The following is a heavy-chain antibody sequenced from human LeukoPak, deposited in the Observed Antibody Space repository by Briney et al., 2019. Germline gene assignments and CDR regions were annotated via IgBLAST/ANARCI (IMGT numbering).Heavy chain of an antibody. D-gene: IGHD5-24*01. CDR2: VSGSGGST. Sequence: GGSLRLSCAASGFTFSSYTMSWVRQAPGKGLEWVSGVSGSGGSTYYADSVKGRFSISRDHSKNSLYLQMNSLRSEDTAVYYCAKEVATIEHYYYGMDVWGQGTTVAVSS. CDR3: AKEVATIEHYYYGMDV. CDR1: GFTFSSYT. V-gene: IGHV3-23*01. J-gene: IGHJ6*02.